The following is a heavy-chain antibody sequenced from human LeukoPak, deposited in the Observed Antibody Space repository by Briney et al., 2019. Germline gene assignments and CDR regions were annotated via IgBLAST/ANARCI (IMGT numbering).Heavy chain of an antibody. D-gene: IGHD3-22*01. CDR3: ARDRLDSSSYYPFDY. CDR1: GGSISSGSYY. Sequence: SETLSLTCTVSGGSISSGSYYWSWIRQPAGKGLQWIGRIYTSGSTNYNPSLKSRVTISVDTSKNQFSLKLSSVTAADTAVYYCARDRLDSSSYYPFDYWGQGTLVTVSS. V-gene: IGHV4-61*02. CDR2: IYTSGST. J-gene: IGHJ4*02.